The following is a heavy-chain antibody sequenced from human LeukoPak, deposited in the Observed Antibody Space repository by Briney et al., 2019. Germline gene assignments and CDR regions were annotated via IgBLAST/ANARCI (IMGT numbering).Heavy chain of an antibody. J-gene: IGHJ4*02. Sequence: SETLSLTCSVSGGSITRDYWSWIRQPPGKGLEWLGYMYSSGSTNYNPSLKSRVIISVGTSKNQFSLKLSPVTAADTAVYYCAGDYNGSGNYFKHWGQGTLVTVSS. D-gene: IGHD3-10*01. CDR1: GGSITRDY. V-gene: IGHV4-59*01. CDR3: AGDYNGSGNYFKH. CDR2: MYSSGST.